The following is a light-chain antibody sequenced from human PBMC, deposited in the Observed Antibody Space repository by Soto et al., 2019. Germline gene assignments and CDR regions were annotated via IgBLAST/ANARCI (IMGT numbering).Light chain of an antibody. CDR2: GAS. CDR3: LQHDGGTYS. CDR1: QGIRSN. Sequence: DVQMTQSPSSLSASVGDRVTITCRASQGIRSNLNWYQQKPGQAPKRLIYGASTLQSGDPSRFGGSASGTEFPLTITSLQPEDFATYSFLQHDGGTYSLGQGT. J-gene: IGKJ2*01. V-gene: IGKV1-17*01.